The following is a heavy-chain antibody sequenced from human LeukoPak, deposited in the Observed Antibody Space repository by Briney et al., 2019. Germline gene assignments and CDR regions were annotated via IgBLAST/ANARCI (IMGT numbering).Heavy chain of an antibody. J-gene: IGHJ6*02. Sequence: ASVKVSCKASGYTFTSYYMHWVRQAPGQGLEWMGIINPSGGSTSYAQKFKGRVTMTRDTSTSTVYMELSSLRSEDTAVYYCAREGALDTAMVFYGMDVWGQGTTVTVSS. CDR2: INPSGGST. CDR1: GYTFTSYY. D-gene: IGHD5-18*01. CDR3: AREGALDTAMVFYGMDV. V-gene: IGHV1-46*01.